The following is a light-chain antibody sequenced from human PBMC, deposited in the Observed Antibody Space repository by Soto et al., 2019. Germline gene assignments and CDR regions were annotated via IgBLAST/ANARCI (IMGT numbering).Light chain of an antibody. CDR1: QSLSSSY. CDR2: GAS. V-gene: IGKV3-20*01. CDR3: QQYGISPLT. Sequence: EILLTQSPGTLSLSPGERATLSCRASQSLSSSYLAWYQQKPGQAPRLLIYGASSRVSGIPDRFSGSGSGTDFTLIIASLEPEDFAVYYCQQYGISPLTFGGGTKVEIK. J-gene: IGKJ4*01.